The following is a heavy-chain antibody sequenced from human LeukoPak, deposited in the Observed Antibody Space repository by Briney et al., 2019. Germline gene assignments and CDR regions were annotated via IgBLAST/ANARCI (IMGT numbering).Heavy chain of an antibody. J-gene: IGHJ4*02. Sequence: GGSLRLSCAASGFTFSAFSMTWIRQAPEKGLEWVSYISSGSEDILYADSVKGRFAISRDNAKNSLYLQMNSLTAEDTAVYYCSAFGGYGRIWGQGTLVTVSS. CDR1: GFTFSAFS. CDR2: ISSGSEDI. V-gene: IGHV3-11*03. D-gene: IGHD5-18*01. CDR3: SAFGGYGRI.